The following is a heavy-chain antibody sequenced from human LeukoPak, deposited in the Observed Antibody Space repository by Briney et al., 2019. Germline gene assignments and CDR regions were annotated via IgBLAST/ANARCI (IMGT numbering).Heavy chain of an antibody. CDR2: IYYSGST. J-gene: IGHJ5*02. V-gene: IGHV4-39*07. D-gene: IGHD5-18*01. CDR1: GGSISSSSYY. CDR3: ARVSPDTANVENWFDP. Sequence: SETLSLTCTVSGGSISSSSYYWGWIRQPPGKGLEWIGSIYYSGSTYYNPSLKSRVTISVDTSKNQFSLKLSSVTAADTAVYYCARVSPDTANVENWFDPWGQGTLVTVSS.